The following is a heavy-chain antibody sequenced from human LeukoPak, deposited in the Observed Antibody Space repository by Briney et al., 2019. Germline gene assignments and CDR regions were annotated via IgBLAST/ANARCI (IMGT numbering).Heavy chain of an antibody. D-gene: IGHD6-13*01. Sequence: ASVKVSCKASGYTFTSYGISWVRQAPGQGLEWMGWISAYNGNTNYAQKLQGRVTMTTDTSTSTAYMELRSLRSDDTAVYYCARESSYSSSWPYFDYWRQGTLVTVSS. CDR3: ARESSYSSSWPYFDY. CDR2: ISAYNGNT. V-gene: IGHV1-18*01. J-gene: IGHJ4*02. CDR1: GYTFTSYG.